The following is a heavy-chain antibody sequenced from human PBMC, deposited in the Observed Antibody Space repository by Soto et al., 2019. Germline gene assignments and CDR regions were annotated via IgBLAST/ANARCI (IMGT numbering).Heavy chain of an antibody. Sequence: SVKVSCKASGGTFSSYAISWVRQAHRQGLEWMGGIIPIFGTANYAQKFQGRVTITADESTSTAYMELSSLRSEDTAVYYCARDLKVVQAANPYYGMDVWGQGTTVTVSS. CDR2: IIPIFGTA. CDR1: GGTFSSYA. CDR3: ARDLKVVQAANPYYGMDV. J-gene: IGHJ6*02. V-gene: IGHV1-69*13. D-gene: IGHD2-2*01.